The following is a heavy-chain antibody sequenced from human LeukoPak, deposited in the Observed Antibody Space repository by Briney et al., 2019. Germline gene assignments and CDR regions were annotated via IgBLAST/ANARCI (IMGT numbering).Heavy chain of an antibody. Sequence: GGSLRLSCAASGFTFSSYAMHWVRQAPGKGLEWVSVISYDGSNKFYADSVKGRFTISRDNSKNTLFLQMNSLRAEDTAVYYCASDYPSFHYWGQGTLVTVSS. CDR3: ASDYPSFHY. J-gene: IGHJ4*02. V-gene: IGHV3-30-3*01. CDR1: GFTFSSYA. CDR2: ISYDGSNK.